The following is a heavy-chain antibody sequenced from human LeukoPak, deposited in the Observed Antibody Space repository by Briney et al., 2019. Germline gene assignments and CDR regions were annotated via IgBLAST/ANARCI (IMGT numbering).Heavy chain of an antibody. J-gene: IGHJ2*01. V-gene: IGHV3-9*01. CDR1: GFTFDDYA. CDR3: AKEGIAAAGKRYFDL. D-gene: IGHD6-13*01. Sequence: GGSPRLSCTASGFTFDDYAMHWVRQAPGKGLEWVSGISWNSGSIGYADSVKGRFTISRDNAKNSLYLQMNSLRAEDTALYYCAKEGIAAAGKRYFDLWGRGTLVTVSS. CDR2: ISWNSGSI.